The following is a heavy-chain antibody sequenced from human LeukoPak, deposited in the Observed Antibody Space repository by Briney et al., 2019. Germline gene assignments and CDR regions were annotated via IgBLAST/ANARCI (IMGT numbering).Heavy chain of an antibody. D-gene: IGHD2-8*01. Sequence: GGSLRLSCAVSRFTYTDAWMAWVRQAPGKGVEHVGRMRSQSDGGTADYAAPVKDRFTISRDDSNNMVYLYMNNLKIEDTAMYYCTTGYGTIDFWGQGTLVAVSS. CDR1: RFTYTDAW. V-gene: IGHV3-15*01. CDR3: TTGYGTIDF. CDR2: MRSQSDGGTA. J-gene: IGHJ4*02.